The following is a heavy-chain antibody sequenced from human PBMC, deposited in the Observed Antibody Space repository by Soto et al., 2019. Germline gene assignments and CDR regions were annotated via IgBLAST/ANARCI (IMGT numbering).Heavy chain of an antibody. CDR3: ACIFSGGCSYGFYYYGMDV. J-gene: IGHJ6*02. CDR1: GGSISSSSYY. Sequence: PSATLSLTCTLSGGSISSSSYYWGCIRQHPGKGLEWIGSIFYSGSTYYNPSLKSRVTISVDTSKNQFSLTLSSVTAADTAVYYCACIFSGGCSYGFYYYGMDVWGQGTTGTVSS. V-gene: IGHV4-39*01. D-gene: IGHD5-18*01. CDR2: IFYSGST.